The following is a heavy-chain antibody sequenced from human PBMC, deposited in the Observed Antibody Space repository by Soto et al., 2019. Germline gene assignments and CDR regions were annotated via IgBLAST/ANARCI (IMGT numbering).Heavy chain of an antibody. V-gene: IGHV4-30-2*01. J-gene: IGHJ4*01. Sequence: QLQLQESGSGLVKPSQTLSLTCAVSGASLRSGGYSWSWVRQPPGKGLEFIGYIYVSGNTYLNPSLKSRVTISLDASKNQFSLRVNSVTAADTAIYYCASRTDTGLDFWGQGTLVIVSS. CDR3: ASRTDTGLDF. D-gene: IGHD2-21*02. CDR2: IYVSGNT. CDR1: GASLRSGGYS.